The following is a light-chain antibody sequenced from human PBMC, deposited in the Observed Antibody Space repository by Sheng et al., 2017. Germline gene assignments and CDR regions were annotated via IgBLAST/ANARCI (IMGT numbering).Light chain of an antibody. J-gene: IGKJ4*01. V-gene: IGKV3-11*01. CDR3: QHRSNWPLT. Sequence: EIVLTQSPGTLSLSPGERATLSCRASQSVSSSYLAWYQQKSGQAPRLLIYDASNRATGIPARFSGSGSGTDFTLTISSLEPEDFAVYYCQHRSNWPLTFGGGTKVEIK. CDR2: DAS. CDR1: QSVSSSY.